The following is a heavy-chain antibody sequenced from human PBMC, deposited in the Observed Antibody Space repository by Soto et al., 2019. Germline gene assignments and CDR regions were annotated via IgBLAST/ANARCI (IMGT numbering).Heavy chain of an antibody. CDR1: GFTFSSYA. V-gene: IGHV3-30-3*01. Sequence: QVQLVESGGGVVQPGRSLRLSCAASGFTFSSYAMHWVRQAPGKGLEWVAVISYDGSNKYYADSVKGRFTISRDNSXXXLXXQMNSLRAEDTAVYYCASCISTSCYLRWVSYGMDVWGQGTTVTVSS. CDR2: ISYDGSNK. CDR3: ASCISTSCYLRWVSYGMDV. D-gene: IGHD2-2*01. J-gene: IGHJ6*02.